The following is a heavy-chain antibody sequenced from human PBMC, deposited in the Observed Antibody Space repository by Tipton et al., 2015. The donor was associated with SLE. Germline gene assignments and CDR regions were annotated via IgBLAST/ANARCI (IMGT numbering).Heavy chain of an antibody. CDR1: GGSISSYY. D-gene: IGHD7-27*01. CDR3: ARAGGTGDMDY. V-gene: IGHV4-59*01. Sequence: LVQPSETLSLTCTVSGGSISSYYWSWIRQPPGKGLEWIGYIYYSGSTNYNPSLKSRVTISVDTSKNQFSLKLSSVTAADTAVYYCARAGGTGDMDYWGQGTLVTVSS. J-gene: IGHJ4*02. CDR2: IYYSGST.